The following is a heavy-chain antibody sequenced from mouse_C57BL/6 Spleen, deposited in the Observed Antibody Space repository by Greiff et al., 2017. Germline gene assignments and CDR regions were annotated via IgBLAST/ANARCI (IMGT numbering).Heavy chain of an antibody. D-gene: IGHD1-1*01. CDR2: IYPGDGDT. CDR1: GYAFSSSW. Sequence: QVQLQQSGPELVKPGASVKISCKASGYAFSSSWMNWVKQRPGKGLEWIGRIYPGDGDTNYNGKFKGKATLTADKSSSTAYMQLSSLTSEDSAVYFCAVTTVVAGYFDYWGQGTTLTVSS. V-gene: IGHV1-82*01. CDR3: AVTTVVAGYFDY. J-gene: IGHJ2*01.